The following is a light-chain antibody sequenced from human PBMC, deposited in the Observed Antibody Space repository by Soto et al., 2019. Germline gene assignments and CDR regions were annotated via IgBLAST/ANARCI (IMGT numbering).Light chain of an antibody. J-gene: IGKJ1*01. CDR1: QSICLS. CDR3: QQYNSYWT. V-gene: IGKV1-5*01. Sequence: DIRMTQSPSTLSAFVGDRVTITCRASQSICLSLAWYQQKPGKAPDLLISDASNLERGVPSRFSGSGSGTEFTLTISSLQPDDFATYYCQQYNSYWTFGPGTKVDIK. CDR2: DAS.